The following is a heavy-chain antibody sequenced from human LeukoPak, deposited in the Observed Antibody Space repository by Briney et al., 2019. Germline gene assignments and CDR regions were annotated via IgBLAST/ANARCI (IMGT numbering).Heavy chain of an antibody. CDR2: IYYSGST. D-gene: IGHD6-13*01. J-gene: IGHJ4*02. CDR3: VYSSSWYYFDH. Sequence: SETLSLTCTVSGGSISSYYWSWIRQPPGKGLEWIGYIYYSGSTNYNPSLKSRVTISVDTSKNQFSLKLSSVTAADTAVYYCVYSSSWYYFDHWGQGTLVTVSS. CDR1: GGSISSYY. V-gene: IGHV4-59*01.